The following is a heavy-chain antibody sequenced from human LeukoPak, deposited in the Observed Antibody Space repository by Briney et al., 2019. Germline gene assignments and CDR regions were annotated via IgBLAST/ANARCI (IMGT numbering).Heavy chain of an antibody. V-gene: IGHV4-34*01. Sequence: TSETLSLTCAVYGGSFSGYYWSWIRQPPGKGLEWIGEINHSGSTNYNPSLRSRVTISVDTSKNQFSLKLSSVTAADTAVYYCARDHSGYADHFDYWGQGTLVTVSS. CDR2: INHSGST. D-gene: IGHD5-12*01. CDR3: ARDHSGYADHFDY. CDR1: GGSFSGYY. J-gene: IGHJ4*02.